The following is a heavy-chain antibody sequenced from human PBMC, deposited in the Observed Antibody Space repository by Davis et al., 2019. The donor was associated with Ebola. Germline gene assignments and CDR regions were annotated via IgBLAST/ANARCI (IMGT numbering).Heavy chain of an antibody. D-gene: IGHD3-22*01. CDR2: INPSGGST. CDR1: GYTFTSYY. CDR3: ARNRGYYDSSGYLDY. V-gene: IGHV1-46*01. Sequence: ASVKVSCKASGYTFTSYYMHWVRQAPGQGLEWMGIINPSGGSTSYAQKFQGRVTMTRDTSTSTAYMELSSLRSEDTAVYYCARNRGYYDSSGYLDYWGQGTLVTVSS. J-gene: IGHJ4*02.